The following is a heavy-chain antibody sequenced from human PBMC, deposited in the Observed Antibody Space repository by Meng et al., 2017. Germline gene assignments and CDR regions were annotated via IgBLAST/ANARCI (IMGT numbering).Heavy chain of an antibody. D-gene: IGHD5-12*01. CDR2: INPNGGGT. V-gene: IGHV1-2*06. CDR1: GNTFTGYY. Sequence: VGGVTTAVAPVKVSCKASGNTFTGYYMHWVRQAPGQGLEWMGRINPNGGGTNYAQKFQGRVTMTRDTSISTAYMELSRLISDDTAVYYCARDSATGDFWGQGTLVTVSS. CDR3: ARDSATGDF. J-gene: IGHJ4*02.